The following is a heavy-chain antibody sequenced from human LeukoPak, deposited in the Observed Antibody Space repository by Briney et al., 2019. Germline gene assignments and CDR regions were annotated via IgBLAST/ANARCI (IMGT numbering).Heavy chain of an antibody. CDR2: ISGSGGGT. D-gene: IGHD2-8*01. Sequence: PGGSLRLSCAASGFTFSIYAMGWVRQAPGEGLEWVSAISGSGGGTYYADSVKGRFTISRDNSKSTLYLQMNSLRDDDSAAYFCARVYLERLTAGYFDHWGQGTQVTVSP. CDR3: ARVYLERLTAGYFDH. J-gene: IGHJ4*02. V-gene: IGHV3-23*01. CDR1: GFTFSIYA.